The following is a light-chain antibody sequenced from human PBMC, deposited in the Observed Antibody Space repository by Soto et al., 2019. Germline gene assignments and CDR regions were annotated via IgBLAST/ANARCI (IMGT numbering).Light chain of an antibody. J-gene: IGKJ5*01. V-gene: IGKV1-5*03. CDR3: QQYNSYSIT. CDR2: KAS. CDR1: QSISSW. Sequence: DIQMTQSPSTLSASVGDRVTITCRASQSISSWLAWYQQKPGKAPKLRIYKASSLESGVPSRFSGGGSGTEVTLTSSSLQPDDFATYYCQQYNSYSITFGRGTRLEIK.